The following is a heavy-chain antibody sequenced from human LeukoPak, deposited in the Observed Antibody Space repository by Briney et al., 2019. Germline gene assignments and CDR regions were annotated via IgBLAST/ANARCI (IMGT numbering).Heavy chain of an antibody. J-gene: IGHJ4*02. CDR2: ISSSGSVK. V-gene: IGHV3-48*03. CDR3: ARDWLRFGY. CDR1: GFTVSSYE. Sequence: GGSLRLSCAASGFTVSSYEMNWVRQAPGKGLEWVSYISSSGSVKFYADSVKGRFTISRDNAKNSLHLQMNSLRAEDTAVYYCARDWLRFGYWGQGTLVTASS. D-gene: IGHD5-12*01.